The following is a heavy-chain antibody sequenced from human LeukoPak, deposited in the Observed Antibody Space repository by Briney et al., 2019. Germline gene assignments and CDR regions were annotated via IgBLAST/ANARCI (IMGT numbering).Heavy chain of an antibody. CDR1: GFTFSSYS. V-gene: IGHV3-21*01. D-gene: IGHD6-19*01. CDR2: ISSSSSYI. J-gene: IGHJ4*02. CDR3: ARQVEQWLEQGGVGDYFDY. Sequence: GESLKISCAASGFTFSSYSMNWVRQAPGKGLEWVSSISSSSSYIYYADSVKGRFTMSRDNAKNSLYLQMNSLRAEDTAVYYCARQVEQWLEQGGVGDYFDYWGQGTLVTVSS.